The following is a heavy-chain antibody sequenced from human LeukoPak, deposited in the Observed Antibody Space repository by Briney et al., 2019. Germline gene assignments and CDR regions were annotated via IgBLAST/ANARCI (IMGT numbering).Heavy chain of an antibody. J-gene: IGHJ3*02. CDR1: GGSISSYY. CDR3: ARATYAFDI. Sequence: SETLSLTCTVSGGSISSYYWSWIRQPPGKGLEWIGYIYYSGSTNYNPSLKSRVTISVDTSKNQFSLKLSSVTAADTAVYYCARATYAFDIWGQGTMVTVSS. V-gene: IGHV4-59*01. CDR2: IYYSGST.